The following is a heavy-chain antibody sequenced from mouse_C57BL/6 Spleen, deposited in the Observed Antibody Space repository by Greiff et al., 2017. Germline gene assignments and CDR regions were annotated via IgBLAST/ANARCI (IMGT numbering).Heavy chain of an antibody. CDR2: IHPNSGST. CDR3: ARWGYGSRRYFDV. CDR1: GYTFTSYW. Sequence: VKLQQPGAELVKPGASVKLSCKASGYTFTSYWMHWVKQRPGQGLEWIGMIHPNSGSTNYNEKFKSKATLTVDTSSSTAYMQLSSLTSEDSAVYYCARWGYGSRRYFDVWGTGTTGTDAS. V-gene: IGHV1-64*01. D-gene: IGHD1-1*01. J-gene: IGHJ1*03.